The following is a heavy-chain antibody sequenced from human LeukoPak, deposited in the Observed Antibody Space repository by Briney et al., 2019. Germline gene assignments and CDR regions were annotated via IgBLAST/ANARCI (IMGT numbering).Heavy chain of an antibody. CDR1: GGSISDDS. J-gene: IGHJ4*02. Sequence: SETLSLTCTVSGGSISDDSWTWIRQPPGEGLDWIGSIFDIGSITYNPSLRSRLTISVETSKNQISLKLSSVTAADTAVYFCARAASGDRYSGYAKDRYYFDRWGQGTLVTVSS. V-gene: IGHV4-59*01. CDR3: ARAASGDRYSGYAKDRYYFDR. D-gene: IGHD5-12*01. CDR2: IFDIGSI.